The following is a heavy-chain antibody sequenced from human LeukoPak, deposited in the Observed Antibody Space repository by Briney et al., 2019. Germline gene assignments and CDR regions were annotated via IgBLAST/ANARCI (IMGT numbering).Heavy chain of an antibody. CDR1: GFTFSTYA. V-gene: IGHV3-23*01. CDR2: IRASDGST. J-gene: IGHJ4*02. D-gene: IGHD3-16*01. CDR3: AKAEGDTAHYFDY. Sequence: GGSLRPSCAASGFTFSTYAMSWVRQAPGKGLEWVSAIRASDGSTYYADSVKGRFTISRDNSKNTVYFQMNTLRAEDTAVYYCAKAEGDTAHYFDYWGQGTLVTVSS.